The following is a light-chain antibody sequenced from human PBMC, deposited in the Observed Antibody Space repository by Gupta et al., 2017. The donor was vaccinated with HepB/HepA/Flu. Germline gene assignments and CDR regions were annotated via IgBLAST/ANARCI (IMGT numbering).Light chain of an antibody. CDR3: CSKQSSDNTWV. Sequence: QSALTQPPSVSGPPGQSVAISCTGTSNDVAFYDRVSWYQQSPGTAPKLILYEVSRRPSGVPDRFSGSKSGNTASLTVSGLQPEDEADYYCCSKQSSDNTWVFGGGTKLTVL. CDR2: EVS. J-gene: IGLJ2*01. V-gene: IGLV2-18*02. CDR1: SNDVAFYDR.